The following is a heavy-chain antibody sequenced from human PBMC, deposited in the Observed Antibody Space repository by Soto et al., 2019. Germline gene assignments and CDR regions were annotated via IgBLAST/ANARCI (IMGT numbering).Heavy chain of an antibody. V-gene: IGHV3-23*01. D-gene: IGHD1-26*01. Sequence: EVQLLESGGGLVQPGGSLRLSCAASGCTLSSYAMSWVRQAPGKGLEWVSAISGSGGSTYYADSVKGRFTISRDNSKKTLYLQMNSLRAEDTAVYYWAKDAFIVGAPSHPWGQGTLVTVSS. CDR3: AKDAFIVGAPSHP. J-gene: IGHJ5*02. CDR2: ISGSGGST. CDR1: GCTLSSYA.